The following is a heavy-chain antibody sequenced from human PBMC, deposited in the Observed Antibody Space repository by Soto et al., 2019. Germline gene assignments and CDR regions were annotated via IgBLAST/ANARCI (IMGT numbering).Heavy chain of an antibody. J-gene: IGHJ4*02. CDR1: GFTFSSYG. V-gene: IGHV3-30*03. CDR2: ISYDGSNK. D-gene: IGHD3-3*01. CDR3: ARGFGSFDY. Sequence: QVQLVESGGGVVQPGRSLRLSCAASGFTFSSYGMHWVRQAPGKGLEWVAVISYDGSNKYYADYVKGRFTISRDNSKNTLYLQMNRLRAEDTAVYYCARGFGSFDYWGQGTLVTVSS.